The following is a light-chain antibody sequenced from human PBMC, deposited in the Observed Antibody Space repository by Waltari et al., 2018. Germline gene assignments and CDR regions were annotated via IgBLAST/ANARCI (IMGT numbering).Light chain of an antibody. CDR1: QGISSS. V-gene: IGKV1-17*01. J-gene: IGKJ1*01. CDR2: AAS. Sequence: DIQMTQSPSSLSASVGDTVTITCRASQGISSSLNWFQQKPGKAPKLLIYAASSLESGVPSRFSGSGSGTEVTLTIRSLQPEDFAAYYCLQHNSYPPTFGQGTKVEIK. CDR3: LQHNSYPPT.